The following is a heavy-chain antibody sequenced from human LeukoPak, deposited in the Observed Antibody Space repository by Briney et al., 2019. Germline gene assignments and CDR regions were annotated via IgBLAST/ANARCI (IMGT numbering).Heavy chain of an antibody. CDR3: ARMRTSGGSCYFDY. CDR1: GFSFSDYY. D-gene: IGHD2-15*01. V-gene: IGHV3-11*01. Sequence: GGSLRLSCAASGFSFSDYYMSWIRQAPGKGLERVTYISSSGSTIYYADSVKGRFTISRDNAKNSLYLQMNSLRAEDTAVYYCARMRTSGGSCYFDYWGQGTLVTVSS. CDR2: ISSSGSTI. J-gene: IGHJ4*02.